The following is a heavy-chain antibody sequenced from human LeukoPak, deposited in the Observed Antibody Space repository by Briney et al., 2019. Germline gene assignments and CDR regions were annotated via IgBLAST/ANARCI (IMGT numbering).Heavy chain of an antibody. CDR2: INHSGST. V-gene: IGHV4-34*01. CDR1: GGSFSGYY. J-gene: IGHJ4*02. D-gene: IGHD3-16*02. CDR3: ARGPIRHDYVWGSYRYSTLFDY. Sequence: SETLSLTCAVYGGSFSGYYWSWIRQPPGKGLEWIGEINHSGSTNYNPSLKSRVTVSVDTSKNQFSLKLSSVTAADTAVYYCARGPIRHDYVWGSYRYSTLFDYWGQGTLVTVSS.